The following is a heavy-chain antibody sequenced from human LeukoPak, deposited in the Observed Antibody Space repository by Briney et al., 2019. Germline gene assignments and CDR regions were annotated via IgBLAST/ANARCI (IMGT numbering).Heavy chain of an antibody. CDR3: ARDLAAMVTFWETTFDY. CDR2: LSYGGSNK. CDR1: GFTFSSYA. V-gene: IGHV3-30*04. D-gene: IGHD5-18*01. Sequence: GRSLRLSCAASGFTFSSYAMHWVRQAPGKGLGGGAVLSYGGSNKSYANSVKGRFTISRNNSKNTLYLQMNSLRAEDTAVYYCARDLAAMVTFWETTFDYWGQGTLVTVSS. J-gene: IGHJ4*02.